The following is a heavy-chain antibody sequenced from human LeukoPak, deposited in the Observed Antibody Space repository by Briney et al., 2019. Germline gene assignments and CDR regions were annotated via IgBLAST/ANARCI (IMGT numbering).Heavy chain of an antibody. CDR2: INSDGSST. CDR3: ARERGGDCYDAFDI. V-gene: IGHV3-74*01. J-gene: IGHJ3*02. CDR1: GFTFSSYW. D-gene: IGHD2-21*02. Sequence: GGSLRLSCAASGFTFSSYWMHWVRQAPGRGLVWVSRINSDGSSTSYADSVKGRFTISRDNAKNTLYLQMNSLRAEDTAVYYCARERGGDCYDAFDIWGQGTMVTVSS.